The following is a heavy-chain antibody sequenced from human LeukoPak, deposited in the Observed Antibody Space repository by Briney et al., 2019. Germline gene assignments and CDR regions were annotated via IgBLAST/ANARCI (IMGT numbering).Heavy chain of an antibody. CDR1: GGSISSSSYY. V-gene: IGHV4-39*01. J-gene: IGHJ4*02. CDR2: IYYSGST. Sequence: SETLSLTCTVSGGSISSSSYYWGWIRQPPGKGLEWIGSIYYSGSTYYNPSLKSRVTISVDTSKNQFSLKLSSVTAADTAVYYCARRSSGATRYYFDYWGQGTLVTVSS. CDR3: ARRSSGATRYYFDY. D-gene: IGHD1-26*01.